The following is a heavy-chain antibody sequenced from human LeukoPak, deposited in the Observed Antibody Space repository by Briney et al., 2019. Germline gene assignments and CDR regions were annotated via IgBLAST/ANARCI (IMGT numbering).Heavy chain of an antibody. V-gene: IGHV3-9*01. CDR1: GFTFDDYA. D-gene: IGHD1-1*01. Sequence: PGGSLRLSCAASGFTFDDYAMHWVRQAPGKGLEWVSGISWNSGSIGYADSVKGRFTISRDNAKNSLYLQMNSLRAEDTALYYCAKDRANWNGAFDIWGQGTMVTVSS. J-gene: IGHJ3*02. CDR3: AKDRANWNGAFDI. CDR2: ISWNSGSI.